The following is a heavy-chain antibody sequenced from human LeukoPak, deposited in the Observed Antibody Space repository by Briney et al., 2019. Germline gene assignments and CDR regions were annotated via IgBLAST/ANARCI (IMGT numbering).Heavy chain of an antibody. CDR2: SGGDGGST. CDR1: GFTLSNYV. J-gene: IGHJ2*01. V-gene: IGHV3-23*01. CDR3: AKALNYWYFDL. Sequence: GGSLRLSCAASGFTLSNYVMSWVRQAPGKGLEWVSASGGDGGSTYADSVKGRFTISRDTSKNTLYLQMSSLRAEDTATYYCAKALNYWYFDLWGRGNLVTVSS.